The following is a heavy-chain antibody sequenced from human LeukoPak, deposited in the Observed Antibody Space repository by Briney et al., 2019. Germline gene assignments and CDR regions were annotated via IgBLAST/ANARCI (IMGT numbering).Heavy chain of an antibody. Sequence: SVKVSCKASGGTFSSYAISWVRQAPGQGLEWLGGIIPIFGTANYAQKFQGRVTITADESTSTAYMELSSLRSEDTAVYYCASPYYDFWSGYSGWFDPWGQGTLVTVSS. V-gene: IGHV1-69*13. CDR2: IIPIFGTA. CDR1: GGTFSSYA. D-gene: IGHD3-3*01. J-gene: IGHJ5*02. CDR3: ASPYYDFWSGYSGWFDP.